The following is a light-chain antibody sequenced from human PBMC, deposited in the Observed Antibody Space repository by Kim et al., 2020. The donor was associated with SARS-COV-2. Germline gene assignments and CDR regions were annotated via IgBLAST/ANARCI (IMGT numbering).Light chain of an antibody. J-gene: IGLJ2*01. V-gene: IGLV2-14*01. CDR1: SSDIGGYNY. Sequence: QSALAQPASVSGSPGQSITISCTGTSSDIGGYNYVSWYQQHPGKAPKLMIYDVTYRPSGVSYRFSGSKSGNTASLTISGLQAEDEADYYCSSYRRDSTILFGAGTKLTVL. CDR3: SSYRRDSTIL. CDR2: DVT.